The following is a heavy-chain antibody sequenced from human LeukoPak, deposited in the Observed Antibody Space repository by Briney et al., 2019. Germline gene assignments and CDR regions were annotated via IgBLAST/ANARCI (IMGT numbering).Heavy chain of an antibody. CDR3: AREDASGSLFDY. CDR1: GFTFSSYQ. V-gene: IGHV3-48*03. CDR2: IRSDGSTI. D-gene: IGHD3-10*01. Sequence: PGGSLRLSCAASGFTFSSYQMNWVRQAPGKGLEWISYIRSDGSTIYYADSVRGRFTISRDNAKNSLYLQMNSLRAEDTAVYYCAREDASGSLFDYWGQGTLVTVSS. J-gene: IGHJ4*02.